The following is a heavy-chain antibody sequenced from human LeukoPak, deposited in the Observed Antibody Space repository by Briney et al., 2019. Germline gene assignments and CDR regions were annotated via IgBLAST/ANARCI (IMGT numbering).Heavy chain of an antibody. CDR3: AKDRGSTGGYS. CDR1: GFTFSNYA. J-gene: IGHJ5*02. D-gene: IGHD7-27*01. Sequence: GGSLRLSCAASGFTFSNYAMSWVRQAPGKGLEWVAAIIGSGATTHYANSVKGRFTISRDNSKNILYLQMNGLGADDTAVYYCAKDRGSTGGYSWGQGTLVTVSS. CDR2: IIGSGATT. V-gene: IGHV3-23*01.